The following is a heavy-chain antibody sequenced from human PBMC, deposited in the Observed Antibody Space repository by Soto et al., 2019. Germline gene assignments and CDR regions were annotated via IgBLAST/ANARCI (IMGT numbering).Heavy chain of an antibody. CDR2: INHSGST. CDR3: ARVESYGDYEDY. D-gene: IGHD4-17*01. Sequence: SETLSLTCAVYGGSFSGYYWSWIRQPPGKGLEWIGEINHSGSTNYNPSLKSRVTISVDTSKNQFSLKLSSVTAADTAVYYCARVESYGDYEDYWGQGTLVTVSS. CDR1: GGSFSGYY. V-gene: IGHV4-34*01. J-gene: IGHJ4*02.